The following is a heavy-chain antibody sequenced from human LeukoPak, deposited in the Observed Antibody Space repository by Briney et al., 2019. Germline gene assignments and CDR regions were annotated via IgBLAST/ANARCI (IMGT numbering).Heavy chain of an antibody. CDR3: ARHFYGSGSYRAYGMDV. D-gene: IGHD3-10*01. CDR1: GGSISSYY. V-gene: IGHV4-59*08. Sequence: SETLSLTCTVSGGSISSYYWSWIRQPPGKGLEWIGYIYSSGSTNYNPSLKSRVAISVATSKNQFSLKVSSVTAADTAVYYCARHFYGSGSYRAYGMDVWGQGTTVTVSS. CDR2: IYSSGST. J-gene: IGHJ6*02.